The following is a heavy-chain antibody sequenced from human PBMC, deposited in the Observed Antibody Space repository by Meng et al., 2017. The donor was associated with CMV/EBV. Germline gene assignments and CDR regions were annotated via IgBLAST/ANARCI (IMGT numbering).Heavy chain of an antibody. J-gene: IGHJ3*02. CDR2: IYWNDDK. D-gene: IGHD1-26*01. CDR1: GFSLSTSGVG. CDR3: AQRPQEPNYSGGYYSSVTFDI. Sequence: SGPTLVKPTQTLTLTCTFSGFSLSTSGVGVGWIRQPPGKVLEWLALIYWNDDKRYSPSLKSRLTITKDTSKNQVVLTMTNMDPVDTATYYVAQRPQEPNYSGGYYSSVTFDIWGQGTMVTVSS. V-gene: IGHV2-5*01.